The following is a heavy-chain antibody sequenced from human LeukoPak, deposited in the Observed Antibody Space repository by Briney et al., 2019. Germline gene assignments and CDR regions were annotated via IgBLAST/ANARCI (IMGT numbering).Heavy chain of an antibody. V-gene: IGHV3-23*01. Sequence: GGSLRLSCAASGSIPFNSYSMSWVRQAPRKGLEWVSAITSSGETTYYADSVKGRFTISRDNSKNMVYLQMNSLRAEDAATYYCAKMQGYSDYWGQGSLVTVSS. CDR2: ITSSGETT. J-gene: IGHJ4*02. CDR1: GSIPFNSYS. CDR3: AKMQGYSDY.